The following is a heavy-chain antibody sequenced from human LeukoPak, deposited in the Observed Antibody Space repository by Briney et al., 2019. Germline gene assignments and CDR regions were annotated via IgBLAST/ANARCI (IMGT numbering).Heavy chain of an antibody. Sequence: AGGSLRLSCAASGFTFSSYEMNWVRQAPGKGLEWVSYISSSGSTIYYADSVKGRFTISRDNAKNSLYLHTNSLRAEDTAVYYCARSYYPDYWGQGTLVTASS. CDR2: ISSSGSTI. CDR3: ARSYYPDY. J-gene: IGHJ4*02. CDR1: GFTFSSYE. D-gene: IGHD3-10*01. V-gene: IGHV3-48*03.